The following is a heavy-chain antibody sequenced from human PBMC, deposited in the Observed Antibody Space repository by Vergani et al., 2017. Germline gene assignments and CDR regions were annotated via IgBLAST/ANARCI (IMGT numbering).Heavy chain of an antibody. CDR1: GGSLSSSSYY. J-gene: IGHJ6*02. V-gene: IGHV4-39*07. CDR2: IYYSGST. D-gene: IGHD6-19*01. Sequence: QLQLQESGPGLVKPSETLSLTCTVSGGSLSSSSYYWGWIRQPPGKGLEWIGSIYYSGSTYYNPSLKSRVTISVDTSKNQFSLKLSAVTAADTAVYYCARDSSSGWYPYYYYYGMDVWGQGTTVTVSS. CDR3: ARDSSSGWYPYYYYYGMDV.